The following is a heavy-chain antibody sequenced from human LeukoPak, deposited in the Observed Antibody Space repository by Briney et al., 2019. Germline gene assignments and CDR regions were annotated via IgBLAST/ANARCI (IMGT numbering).Heavy chain of an antibody. V-gene: IGHV3-23*01. Sequence: GGSLRLSCAASGLTFSSYAMCWVRQPPGKGLEWVSSISGSGGSTYYADSVKGRFTISRDNSKNTLYLQINNLRADDTALYYCASRGRYYFDYWGQGTLVTVSS. CDR2: ISGSGGST. CDR1: GLTFSSYA. J-gene: IGHJ4*02. CDR3: ASRGRYYFDY. D-gene: IGHD1-14*01.